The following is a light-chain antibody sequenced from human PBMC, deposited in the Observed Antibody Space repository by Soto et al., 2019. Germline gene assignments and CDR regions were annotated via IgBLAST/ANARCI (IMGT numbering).Light chain of an antibody. Sequence: QSALTQPRSVSASPGQSVTISCTGTTSDVGGYNYVSWYQQHPGQAPKLMIYDVSKRPSGVPDRFSGSKSGNTASLTISGLQAEDEADYYCCSYAGSYTWVFGGGTKVIVL. CDR1: TSDVGGYNY. V-gene: IGLV2-11*01. CDR2: DVS. J-gene: IGLJ3*02. CDR3: CSYAGSYTWV.